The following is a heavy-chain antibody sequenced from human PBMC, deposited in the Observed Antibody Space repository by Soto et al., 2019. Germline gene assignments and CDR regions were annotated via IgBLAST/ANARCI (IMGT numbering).Heavy chain of an antibody. J-gene: IGHJ4*02. V-gene: IGHV1-69*13. D-gene: IGHD3-10*01. Sequence: SVKVSCKASGGTFSSYAISCVRQAPGQGLEWMGGIIPIFGTANYAQKFQGRVTITADESTSTAYMELSSLRSEDTAVYYCARDRYYYGSGSYSLLGYFDYWGQGTLVTVSS. CDR2: IIPIFGTA. CDR3: ARDRYYYGSGSYSLLGYFDY. CDR1: GGTFSSYA.